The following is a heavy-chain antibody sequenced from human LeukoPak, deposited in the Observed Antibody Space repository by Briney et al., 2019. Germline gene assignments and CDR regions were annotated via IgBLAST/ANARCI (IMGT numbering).Heavy chain of an antibody. V-gene: IGHV3-23*01. J-gene: IGHJ4*02. CDR3: AQGGRGSDY. CDR1: GLTFSSYA. CDR2: ISGSGGST. D-gene: IGHD3-10*01. Sequence: GGSLRLSCAASGLTFSSYAMSWVRQAPGKGLEWVSAISGSGGSTYYADSVKGRLTISRDNSKNTLYLQMNSLRAEDTAVYYCAQGGRGSDYWGQGTLVTVSA.